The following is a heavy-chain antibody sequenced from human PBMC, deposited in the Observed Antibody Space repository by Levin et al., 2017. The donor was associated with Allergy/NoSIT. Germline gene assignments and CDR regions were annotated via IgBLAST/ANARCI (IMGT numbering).Heavy chain of an antibody. J-gene: IGHJ6*02. CDR3: ARVGGPGLGGYYGMDV. CDR2: IGTAGDT. Sequence: LTCAASGFTFNSSDMHWVRQATGKGLEWVSVIGTAGDTYYPGSVKGRFTISRENAKNSLYLQMNSLRAGDTAVYYCARVGGPGLGGYYGMDVWGQGTTVTVSS. V-gene: IGHV3-13*04. CDR1: GFTFNSSD. D-gene: IGHD3-16*01.